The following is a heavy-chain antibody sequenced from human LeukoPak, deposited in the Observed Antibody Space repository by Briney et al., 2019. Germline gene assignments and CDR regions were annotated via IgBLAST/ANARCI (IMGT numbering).Heavy chain of an antibody. J-gene: IGHJ4*02. Sequence: PSETLSLTCTVSGGSISSSSYYWGWIRQPPGKGLEWIGSIYYSGSTYYNPSLKSRVTISVDTSKNQFSLKLSSVTAADTAVYYCARVGTAPTYYFDYWGQGTLVTVSS. V-gene: IGHV4-39*07. D-gene: IGHD2-21*02. CDR3: ARVGTAPTYYFDY. CDR2: IYYSGST. CDR1: GGSISSSSYY.